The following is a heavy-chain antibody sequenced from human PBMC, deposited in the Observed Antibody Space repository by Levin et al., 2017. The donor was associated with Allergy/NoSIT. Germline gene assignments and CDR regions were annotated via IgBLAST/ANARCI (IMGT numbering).Heavy chain of an antibody. D-gene: IGHD3-10*01. CDR1: GVSISSGSYY. V-gene: IGHV4-61*02. Sequence: SETLSLTCKVSGVSISSGSYYWSWNPQPAAKGLEWIVRIYSSGSANYNPSLKSLVTSTVDTSKNQFPQKMSSVTAAETAVYYCARAEAGSDHWGQGTLVTVSS. CDR2: IYSSGSA. CDR3: ARAEAGSDH. J-gene: IGHJ4*02.